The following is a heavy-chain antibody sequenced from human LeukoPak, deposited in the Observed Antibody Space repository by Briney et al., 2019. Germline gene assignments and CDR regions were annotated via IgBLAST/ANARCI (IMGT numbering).Heavy chain of an antibody. CDR1: GGSFSGYY. J-gene: IGHJ6*02. CDR3: ARGITISL. V-gene: IGHV4-34*01. CDR2: INHSGST. Sequence: PSETLSLTCAVYGGSFSGYYWSWIRQPPGRGLEWTGEINHSGSTNYNPSLKSRVTISVDTSKNQFSLKLSSVTAADTAVYYCARGITISLWGQGTTVTVSS. D-gene: IGHD3-3*01.